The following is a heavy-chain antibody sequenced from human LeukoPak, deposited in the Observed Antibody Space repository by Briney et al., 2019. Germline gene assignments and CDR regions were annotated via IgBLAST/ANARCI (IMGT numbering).Heavy chain of an antibody. CDR1: GYSFTSYW. CDR3: ARHKKGSGWYWGAYWFDP. V-gene: IGHV5-51*01. CDR2: IYPGDSDT. Sequence: GESLKISCKGSGYSFTSYWIGRVRQMPGKGLEWMGIIYPGDSDTRYSPSFQGQVTISADKSISTAYLQWSSLKASDTAMYYCARHKKGSGWYWGAYWFDPWGQGTLVTVSS. D-gene: IGHD6-19*01. J-gene: IGHJ5*02.